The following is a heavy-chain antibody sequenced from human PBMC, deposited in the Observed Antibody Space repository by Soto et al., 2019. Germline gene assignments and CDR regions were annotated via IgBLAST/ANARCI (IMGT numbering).Heavy chain of an antibody. Sequence: VAVIWYDGSNKYYADSVKGRFTISRDNSKNTLYLQMNSLRAEDTAVYYCARGVAGVVVAATGAFDYWGQGTLVTVSS. V-gene: IGHV3-33*01. D-gene: IGHD2-15*01. CDR2: IWYDGSNK. CDR3: ARGVAGVVVAATGAFDY. J-gene: IGHJ4*02.